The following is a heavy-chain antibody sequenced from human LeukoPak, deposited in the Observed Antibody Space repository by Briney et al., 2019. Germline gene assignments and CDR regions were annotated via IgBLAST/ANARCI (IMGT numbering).Heavy chain of an antibody. CDR3: ARGSGTVAY. Sequence: SEXLSLTCAVYGGSFSGYYWSWVRQPPGKELEWIGEINHSGSTKYNPSLKSRGTISVETTKKQFSLKLSSVTAADTAVYYCARGSGTVAYWGQGTLVTVSS. CDR2: INHSGST. CDR1: GGSFSGYY. D-gene: IGHD4-11*01. V-gene: IGHV4-34*01. J-gene: IGHJ4*02.